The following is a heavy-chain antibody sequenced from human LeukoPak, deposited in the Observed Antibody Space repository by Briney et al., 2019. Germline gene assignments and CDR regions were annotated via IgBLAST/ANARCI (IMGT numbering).Heavy chain of an antibody. CDR1: GFTFSNYW. J-gene: IGHJ4*02. V-gene: IGHV3-74*01. CDR2: INDDGSAT. Sequence: GGSLRLSCAASGFTFSNYWMHWVRQVPGKGLVWVSRINDDGSATFYADSVKGRFTISRDNSKNTLYLQMNSLRAEDTAVYYCARDPNFDYWGQGTLVTVSS. CDR3: ARDPNFDY.